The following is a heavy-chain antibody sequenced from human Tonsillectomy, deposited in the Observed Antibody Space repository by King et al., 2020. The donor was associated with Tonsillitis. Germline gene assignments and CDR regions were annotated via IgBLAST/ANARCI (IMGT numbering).Heavy chain of an antibody. Sequence: VQLVESGGGLVKPGGSLRLSCAASGFTFSSYSMNWVRQAPGKGLEWVSSISSSSSYIYYADSVKGRFTISRDNAKNSLFLQMNSLRPEDTAVYYCARATWGVDYYDGSALDAFNIWGQGTMVTVSS. CDR1: GFTFSSYS. CDR3: ARATWGVDYYDGSALDAFNI. V-gene: IGHV3-21*01. J-gene: IGHJ3*02. CDR2: ISSSSSYI. D-gene: IGHD3-22*01.